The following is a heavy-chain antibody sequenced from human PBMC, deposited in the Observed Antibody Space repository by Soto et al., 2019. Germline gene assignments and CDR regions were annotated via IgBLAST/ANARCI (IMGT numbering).Heavy chain of an antibody. CDR2: IYWDDDK. V-gene: IGHV2-5*02. D-gene: IGHD4-17*01. CDR1: GFSLTSSHMG. CDR3: AHAGDYDLFTFTP. J-gene: IGHJ5*02. Sequence: QITLKESGPTLVRPAQTLTLTCDFSGFSLTSSHMGVAWIRQPPGKALEWLALIYWDDDKRYSPSLKTRLAISKDTSRSNVDLTITNVDPLDTATYFDAHAGDYDLFTFTPWGTGTLVTVPS.